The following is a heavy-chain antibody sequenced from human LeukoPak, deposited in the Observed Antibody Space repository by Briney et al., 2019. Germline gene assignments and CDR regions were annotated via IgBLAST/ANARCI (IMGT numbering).Heavy chain of an antibody. CDR3: ARGLGAY. D-gene: IGHD3-16*01. Sequence: SETLSLTCTVSGGSISSSSYYWGWIRQPPGKGLEWIGSIYYSGSTYYNPSLKSRVTISVDTSKNQFSLKLSSVTAADTAVYYCARGLGAYWGQGTLVTVSS. CDR1: GGSISSSSYY. CDR2: IYYSGST. J-gene: IGHJ4*02. V-gene: IGHV4-39*07.